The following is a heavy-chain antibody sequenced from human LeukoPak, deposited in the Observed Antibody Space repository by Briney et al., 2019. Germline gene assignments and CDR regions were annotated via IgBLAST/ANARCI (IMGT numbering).Heavy chain of an antibody. D-gene: IGHD6-19*01. CDR1: GFTFSSYS. V-gene: IGHV3-48*04. CDR2: ISSSSRTI. Sequence: GGSLRLFCAASGFTFSSYSINWVRQAPGKGLEWLSYISSSSRTISYADSLKGRFTVSRDNAKNSLDLQMNSLRVEDTAAYYCARVGTSGWTSDYWGQGTLVTVSS. J-gene: IGHJ4*02. CDR3: ARVGTSGWTSDY.